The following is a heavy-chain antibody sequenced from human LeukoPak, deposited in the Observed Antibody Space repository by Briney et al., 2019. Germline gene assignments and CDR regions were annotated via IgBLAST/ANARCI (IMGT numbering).Heavy chain of an antibody. J-gene: IGHJ4*02. CDR2: ISSSGRSI. Sequence: GGSLRLSCAASGFTFSSYEMNWVRQAPGKGLEWVSYISSSGRSIYYADSVKGRFTISRDNARNSLYLQMNSLRAEDTAVYYCARDDSAWYAYWGPGTLVTVSS. D-gene: IGHD6-19*01. V-gene: IGHV3-48*03. CDR3: ARDDSAWYAY. CDR1: GFTFSSYE.